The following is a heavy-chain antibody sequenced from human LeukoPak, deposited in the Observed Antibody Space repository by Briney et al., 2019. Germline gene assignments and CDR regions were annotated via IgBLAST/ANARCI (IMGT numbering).Heavy chain of an antibody. V-gene: IGHV3-30-3*01. CDR3: ARWGIVGATLGTFDY. Sequence: GGSLRLSCAASGFTFSSYAMHWVRQAPGKGLEWVAVISYDGSNKYYADSVKGRFTISRDNSKNTLYLQMNSLRAEDTAVYYCARWGIVGATLGTFDYWGQGTLVTVSS. CDR1: GFTFSSYA. D-gene: IGHD1-26*01. CDR2: ISYDGSNK. J-gene: IGHJ4*02.